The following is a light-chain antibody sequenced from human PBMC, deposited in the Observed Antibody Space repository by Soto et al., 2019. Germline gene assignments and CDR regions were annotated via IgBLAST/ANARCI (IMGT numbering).Light chain of an antibody. CDR2: DVS. V-gene: IGLV2-14*01. CDR3: SSYTSSNTLV. Sequence: QSVLTQPASVSGSPGQSITISCTGTSSDIGRHHYVSWYQQHPGKAPKLMIYDVSSRPSGVSNRFSGSKSGNTASLTISGLQAEDEADYYCSSYTSSNTLVFGGGTKLTVL. J-gene: IGLJ2*01. CDR1: SSDIGRHHY.